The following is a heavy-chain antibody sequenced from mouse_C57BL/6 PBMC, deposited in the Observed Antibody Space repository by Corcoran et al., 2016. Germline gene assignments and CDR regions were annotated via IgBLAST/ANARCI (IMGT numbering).Heavy chain of an antibody. V-gene: IGHV1-81*01. CDR3: ARWDGNYVYFDY. Sequence: QVQLQQSGAELARPGASVKLSCKASGYTFTSYGISWVKQRTGQGLEWIGEIYPRSGNTYYNEKFKGKATLTADKSSSTAYMELRSLTSEDSAVYFCARWDGNYVYFDYWGQGTTLTVSS. CDR1: GYTFTSYG. CDR2: IYPRSGNT. J-gene: IGHJ2*01. D-gene: IGHD2-1*01.